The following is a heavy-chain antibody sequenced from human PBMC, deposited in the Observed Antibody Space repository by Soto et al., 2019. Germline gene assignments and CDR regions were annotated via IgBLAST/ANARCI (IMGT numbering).Heavy chain of an antibody. Sequence: EVQLVESEGGLVQRGGSLRLSCAASGFTFNYYWMHWVRQAPGQGLVWVSHIHSDGSSTTYADSVKGRFTISRDNAKNTPYLQMNSLGAEDTAVYYCARGDKGGFDLWGQGTTVTVSS. V-gene: IGHV3-74*01. CDR3: ARGDKGGFDL. CDR2: IHSDGSST. J-gene: IGHJ3*01. CDR1: GFTFNYYW. D-gene: IGHD2-21*02.